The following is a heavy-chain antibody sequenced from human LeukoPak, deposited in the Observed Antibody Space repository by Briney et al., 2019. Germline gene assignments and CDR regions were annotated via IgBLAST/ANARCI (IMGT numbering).Heavy chain of an antibody. J-gene: IGHJ4*02. CDR1: GFIFSSYW. Sequence: PGGSLRLSCEASGFIFSSYWMSWVRQAPGKGLEWVSAISGSGGSTYYADSVKGRFTISRDNSKNTLYLQMNSLRAEDTAVYYCAKVGPVWLRFLEWLESYFDYWGQGTLVTVSS. CDR2: ISGSGGST. CDR3: AKVGPVWLRFLEWLESYFDY. V-gene: IGHV3-23*01. D-gene: IGHD3-3*01.